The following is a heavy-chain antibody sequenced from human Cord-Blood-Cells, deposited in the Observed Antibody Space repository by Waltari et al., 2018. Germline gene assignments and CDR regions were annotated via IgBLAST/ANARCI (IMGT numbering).Heavy chain of an antibody. CDR3: ARSYYDILTGYPQFDY. D-gene: IGHD3-9*01. Sequence: QLQLQDSGPGLVKPSETLSLTCTVSGGSISSSSYYWGWIRQPQGKGLEWIGSIYYSGSTYYNPSLKSRVTISVDTSKNQFSLKLSSVTAADTAVYYCARSYYDILTGYPQFDYWGQGTLVTVSS. J-gene: IGHJ4*02. V-gene: IGHV4-39*01. CDR1: GGSISSSSYY. CDR2: IYYSGST.